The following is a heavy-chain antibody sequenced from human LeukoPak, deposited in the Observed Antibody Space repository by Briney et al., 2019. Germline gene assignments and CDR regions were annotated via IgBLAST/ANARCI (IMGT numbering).Heavy chain of an antibody. Sequence: PGGSLRLSCAASGFTFSSYSMNWVRQAPGKGLEWVSYISSSSDTIYYADSVKGRFTISRDNAKNTLWLQMNSLRADDTAVYYCAGVRAGANRAFDVWGQGTVVAVSS. CDR2: ISSSSDTI. V-gene: IGHV3-48*04. J-gene: IGHJ3*01. D-gene: IGHD4/OR15-4a*01. CDR3: AGVRAGANRAFDV. CDR1: GFTFSSYS.